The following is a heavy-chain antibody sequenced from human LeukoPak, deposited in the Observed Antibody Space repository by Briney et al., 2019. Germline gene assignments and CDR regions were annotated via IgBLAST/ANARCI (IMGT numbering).Heavy chain of an antibody. Sequence: GSLRLSCAASGFTFNNYAMTWVRQAPGKGLEWVSVISVTGGTTYYADSVKGRFTISRDNSKNALYLQMNSLRAEDTAVYYCTRGGLFTYDSSGYPIDFWGQGTLVTVSS. CDR3: TRGGLFTYDSSGYPIDF. CDR2: ISVTGGTT. J-gene: IGHJ4*02. D-gene: IGHD3-22*01. CDR1: GFTFNNYA. V-gene: IGHV3-23*01.